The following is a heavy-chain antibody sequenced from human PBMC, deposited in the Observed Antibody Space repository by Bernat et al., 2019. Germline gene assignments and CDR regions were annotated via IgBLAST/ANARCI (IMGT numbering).Heavy chain of an antibody. Sequence: EVQLVESGGGLVLPGRSLRLSCAASGFTFDDYAMHWVRQAPGKGLEWVSGISWYIGSIGYADSVKGRFTISRDNAKNSLYLEMNSLKTEDTALYFCAKGGRGRGDYVMRGQGTIVTVSS. J-gene: IGHJ3*01. V-gene: IGHV3-9*01. CDR2: ISWYIGSI. CDR1: GFTFDDYA. D-gene: IGHD3-10*02. CDR3: AKGGRGRGDYVM.